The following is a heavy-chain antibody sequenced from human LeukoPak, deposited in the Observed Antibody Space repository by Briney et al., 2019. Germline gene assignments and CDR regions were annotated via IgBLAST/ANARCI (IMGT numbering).Heavy chain of an antibody. CDR1: GFTFSSYG. CDR2: IWYDGSNK. CDR3: ARDATMSSLFDP. J-gene: IGHJ5*02. V-gene: IGHV3-33*01. D-gene: IGHD3-10*02. Sequence: GGSLRLSCAASGFTFSSYGMHWVRQAPGKGLEWVAVIWYDGSNKYYADSVKGRFTIPRDNSKNTLYLQMNSLRAEDTAVYYCARDATMSSLFDPWGQGTLVTVSS.